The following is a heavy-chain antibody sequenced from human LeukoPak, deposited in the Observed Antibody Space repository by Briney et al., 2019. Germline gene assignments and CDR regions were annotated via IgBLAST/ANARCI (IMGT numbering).Heavy chain of an antibody. V-gene: IGHV1-8*01. J-gene: IGHJ5*02. Sequence: GASVKVSCKTSGYTFTGYDINWVRQATGQGLEWMGWMSPNSGNTGYAQKLQGRVTMTTDTSTSTAYMELRSLRSGDTAVYYCARVLRLRFDPWGQGTLVTVSS. CDR3: ARVLRLRFDP. CDR2: MSPNSGNT. D-gene: IGHD3-3*01. CDR1: GYTFTGYD.